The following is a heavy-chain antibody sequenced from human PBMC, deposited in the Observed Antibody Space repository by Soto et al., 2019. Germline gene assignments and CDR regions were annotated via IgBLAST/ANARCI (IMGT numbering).Heavy chain of an antibody. J-gene: IGHJ3*01. V-gene: IGHV4-59*01. D-gene: IGHD3-22*01. CDR1: GDSTSSYF. Sequence: PSETLSLTCTVSGDSTSSYFWTWIRQPPGKALEWIGYMFHSGRTNYNPSLTSRVTMSADTSNNQFSLTLTSVTAADTAVYYCAKAVKYYDSTGYDAFAVWGQGIMVTVSS. CDR3: AKAVKYYDSTGYDAFAV. CDR2: MFHSGRT.